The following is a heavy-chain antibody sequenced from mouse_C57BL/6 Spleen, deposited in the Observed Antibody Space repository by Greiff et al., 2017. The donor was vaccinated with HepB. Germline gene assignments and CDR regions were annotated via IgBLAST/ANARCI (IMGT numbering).Heavy chain of an antibody. Sequence: EVKLQESGGGLVKPGGSLKLSCAASGFTFSDYGMHWVRQAPEKGLEWVAYISSGSSTIYYADTVKGRFTISRDNAKNTLFLQMTSLRSEDTAMYYCASGGLRRAFYAMDYWGQGTSVTVSS. CDR1: GFTFSDYG. CDR2: ISSGSSTI. CDR3: ASGGLRRAFYAMDY. V-gene: IGHV5-17*01. J-gene: IGHJ4*01. D-gene: IGHD2-4*01.